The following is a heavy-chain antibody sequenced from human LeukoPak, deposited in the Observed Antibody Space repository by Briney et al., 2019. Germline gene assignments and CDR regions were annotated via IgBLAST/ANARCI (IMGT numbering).Heavy chain of an antibody. V-gene: IGHV4-59*12. CDR1: AGPISGYY. J-gene: IGHJ4*02. CDR2: IYSSGST. Sequence: NPSETLSLTCSVSAGPISGYYWSWIRQPPGKGLEWIGYIYSSGSTNSNPSLKSRVTISVDKSKNQFSLKLSSVTAADTAVYYCAVGYSSGSYWGQGTLVTVSS. D-gene: IGHD6-19*01. CDR3: AVGYSSGSY.